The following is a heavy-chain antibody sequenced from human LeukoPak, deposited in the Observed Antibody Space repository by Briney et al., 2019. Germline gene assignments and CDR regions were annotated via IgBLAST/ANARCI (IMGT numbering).Heavy chain of an antibody. D-gene: IGHD2-15*01. V-gene: IGHV3-74*01. CDR2: ISSDGTYT. Sequence: GGSLRLSCVASGFTFSSHLMHWVRQAPGKGLVWVSRISSDGTYTNYADSVRGRFTISRDNAKNTLYLQMNSLRAEDTAVYYCASRRALVDALGGMDVWGQGTTVTVSS. CDR1: GFTFSSHL. CDR3: ASRRALVDALGGMDV. J-gene: IGHJ6*02.